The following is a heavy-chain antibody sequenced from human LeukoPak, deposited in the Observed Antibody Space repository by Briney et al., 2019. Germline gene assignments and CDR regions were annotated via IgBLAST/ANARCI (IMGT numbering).Heavy chain of an antibody. D-gene: IGHD3-22*01. CDR1: GFTFSSYG. CDR3: AQGGGYYYDSSGYPLQ. J-gene: IGHJ4*02. Sequence: PGGSLRLSCAASGFTFSSYGMHWVRQAPGKGLEWVAFIRYDGSNKYYADSVKGRFTISRDNSKNTLYLQMNSLRAEDTAVYYCAQGGGYYYDSSGYPLQWGQGTLVTVSS. V-gene: IGHV3-30*02. CDR2: IRYDGSNK.